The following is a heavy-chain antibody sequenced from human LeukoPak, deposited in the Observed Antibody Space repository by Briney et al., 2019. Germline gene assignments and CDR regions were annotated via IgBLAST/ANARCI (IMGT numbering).Heavy chain of an antibody. V-gene: IGHV4-30-4*01. CDR2: IYYSGST. D-gene: IGHD3-22*01. CDR1: GGSISSGDYY. Sequence: PSQTLSLTCTVSGGSISSGDYYWSWIRQPPGKGLEWIGYIYYSGSTYYNPSLKSRVTISVDTSKNQFSLKLSSVTAADTAVYYCARALHYDRGGENYYYAMDVWSQGTTVTVSS. CDR3: ARALHYDRGGENYYYAMDV. J-gene: IGHJ6*02.